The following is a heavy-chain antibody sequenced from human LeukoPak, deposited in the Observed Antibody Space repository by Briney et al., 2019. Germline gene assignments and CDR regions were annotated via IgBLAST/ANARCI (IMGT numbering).Heavy chain of an antibody. D-gene: IGHD2-21*02. CDR2: INPSGGST. J-gene: IGHJ3*02. CDR1: GYTFTSYY. V-gene: IGHV1-46*01. Sequence: ASVKVSCKASGYTFTSYYMHWVRQAPGQGLEWMGIINPSGGSTSYAQKFQGRVTMTRDTSTSTVYMELSSPRSEDTAVYYCASSYCGGDCYSYAFDIWGQGTMVTVSS. CDR3: ASSYCGGDCYSYAFDI.